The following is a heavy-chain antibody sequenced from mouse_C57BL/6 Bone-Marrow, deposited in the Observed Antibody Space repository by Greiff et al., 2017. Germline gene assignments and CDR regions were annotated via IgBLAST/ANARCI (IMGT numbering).Heavy chain of an antibody. Sequence: EVMLVESEGGLVQPGSSMKLSCTASGFTFSDYYLAWVRQVPEKGLEWVANINYDGSSTYYLDSLKCRFIISRDNEKNIPYLQMSSLKSEDTATYYCARDDDSLARDYWGQGTSGTVSS. V-gene: IGHV5-16*01. J-gene: IGHJ4*01. CDR1: GFTFSDYY. CDR2: INYDGSST. D-gene: IGHD2-4*01. CDR3: ARDDDSLARDY.